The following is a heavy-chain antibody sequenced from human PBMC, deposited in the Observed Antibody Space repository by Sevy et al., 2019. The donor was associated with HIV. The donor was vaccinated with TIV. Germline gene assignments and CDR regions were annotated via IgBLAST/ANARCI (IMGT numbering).Heavy chain of an antibody. CDR3: AREQWQLHADDAFDI. J-gene: IGHJ3*02. CDR2: ISSSSSAI. CDR1: GFTFSSYS. Sequence: GGSLRLSCAASGFTFSSYSMNWVRQAPGRGLEWISYISSSSSAIYYADSVKGRFTISRDNAKNSMYLQMNSLRDEDTAVYYCAREQWQLHADDAFDIWGQXTMVTVSS. V-gene: IGHV3-48*02. D-gene: IGHD6-19*01.